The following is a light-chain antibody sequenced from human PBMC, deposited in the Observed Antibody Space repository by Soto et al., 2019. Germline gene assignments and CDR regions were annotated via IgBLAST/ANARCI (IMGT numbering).Light chain of an antibody. V-gene: IGLV2-23*01. CDR3: CSYAGSVV. Sequence: SALTQPASVSGSPGQSITISCTGTSSDVGSYNLVSWYQQHPGKAPKLMIYEGSKRPSGVSNRFSGSKSGNTASLTISGLQGEDEADYYCCSYAGSVVLGGGTKLTVL. CDR2: EGS. CDR1: SSDVGSYNL. J-gene: IGLJ2*01.